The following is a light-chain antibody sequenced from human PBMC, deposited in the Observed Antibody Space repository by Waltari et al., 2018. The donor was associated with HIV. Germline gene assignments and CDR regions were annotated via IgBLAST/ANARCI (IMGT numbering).Light chain of an antibody. Sequence: QSVLTQPPSASGTPGQRVTISYSGSSSNIGSNTVNWYQQLPGTAPKLLIYNKNHGPSGVPDRFSGSKSGTSASLAISGLQSEDSLNGYVVFGGGTKLTVL. CDR3: V. V-gene: IGLV1-44*01. CDR2: NKN. J-gene: IGLJ2*01. CDR1: SSNIGSNT.